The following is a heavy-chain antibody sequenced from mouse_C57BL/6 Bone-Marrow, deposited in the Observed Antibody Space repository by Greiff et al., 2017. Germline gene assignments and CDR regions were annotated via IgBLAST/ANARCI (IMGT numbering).Heavy chain of an antibody. CDR1: GFNIKNTY. J-gene: IGHJ3*01. V-gene: IGHV14-3*01. CDR3: ARNYYYGSSSAWLAY. Sequence: VQLQQSVAELVRPGASVKLSCTASGFNIKNTYMHWVKQRPEQGLEWIGRIDPANGNTKYAPQFQGTATITADTSSNTAYLQLSSLTSEDTAIYYCARNYYYGSSSAWLAYWGQGTLVTVSA. D-gene: IGHD1-1*01. CDR2: IDPANGNT.